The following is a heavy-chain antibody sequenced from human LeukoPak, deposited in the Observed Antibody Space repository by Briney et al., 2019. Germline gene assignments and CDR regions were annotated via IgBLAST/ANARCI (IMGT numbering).Heavy chain of an antibody. Sequence: GGSLRLSCAASGFTFSSYAMSWVRQAPGKGLDWVSAISGSGGSTYYADSVKGRFTISRDNSKDTLYLQMNSLRAEDTAIYYCAKSMGGRYEWNFDYWGQGTLVTVSS. D-gene: IGHD2-15*01. J-gene: IGHJ4*02. V-gene: IGHV3-23*01. CDR3: AKSMGGRYEWNFDY. CDR2: ISGSGGST. CDR1: GFTFSSYA.